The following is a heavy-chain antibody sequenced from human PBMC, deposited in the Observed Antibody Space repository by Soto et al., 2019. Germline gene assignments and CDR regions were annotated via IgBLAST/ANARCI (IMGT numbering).Heavy chain of an antibody. Sequence: GGSLRLSCAASGFTFSSYGMSWVRQAPGKGLEWVATITQDGSNKYYADSVKGRFTISRDNSKNTLYLQMNSLRAEDTAVYYCARDHLRLLWFGELSAQYYYYGMDVWGQRTTVTVSS. CDR1: GFTFSSYG. CDR2: ITQDGSNK. CDR3: ARDHLRLLWFGELSAQYYYYGMDV. D-gene: IGHD3-10*01. J-gene: IGHJ6*02. V-gene: IGHV3-7*01.